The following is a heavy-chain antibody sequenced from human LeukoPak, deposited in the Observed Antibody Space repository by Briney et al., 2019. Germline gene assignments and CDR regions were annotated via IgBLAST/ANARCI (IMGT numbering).Heavy chain of an antibody. CDR3: ARHGEYYFDY. D-gene: IGHD3-10*01. J-gene: IGHJ4*02. Sequence: PSETLSLTCAVYGGSFSGYYWSWIRQPPGKGLEWIGQISRRGNTNYNPSLKSRVTISVDTSKNQLSLKMSTVTAADTAVYYCARHGEYYFDYWGQGTLVTVSS. V-gene: IGHV4-34*01. CDR1: GGSFSGYY. CDR2: ISRRGNT.